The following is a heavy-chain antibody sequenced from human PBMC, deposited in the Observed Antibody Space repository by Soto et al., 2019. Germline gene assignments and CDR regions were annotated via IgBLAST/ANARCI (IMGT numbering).Heavy chain of an antibody. CDR1: GYTFTGHD. CDR3: ARGPTADYCSSISCPEEYYYYMDA. V-gene: IGHV1-8*01. CDR2: MNPTNGRT. J-gene: IGHJ6*03. Sequence: GASVKVSCKDSGYTFTGHDSNWVRQAPGQGLEWMGWMNPTNGRTGFAQKFQGRVTMTRDTSISTAYMELSSLRSDDTAFYYCARGPTADYCSSISCPEEYYYYMDAWGKGTTVTVSS. D-gene: IGHD2-2*01.